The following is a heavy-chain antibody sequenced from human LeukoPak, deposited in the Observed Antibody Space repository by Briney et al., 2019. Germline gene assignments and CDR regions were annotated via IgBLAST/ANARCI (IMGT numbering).Heavy chain of an antibody. CDR2: ISGSGGHT. V-gene: IGHV3-23*01. CDR1: GFTFSSYA. Sequence: PGGSLRLSCAASGFTFSSYAMSWVRQAPGKGLEWVSSISGSGGHTYYGDSVKGRFTISRDNSKNTLFLQVNSLRAEDTAVYYCARVESSSGWYGFDYWGQGTLVTVSS. CDR3: ARVESSSGWYGFDY. D-gene: IGHD6-19*01. J-gene: IGHJ4*02.